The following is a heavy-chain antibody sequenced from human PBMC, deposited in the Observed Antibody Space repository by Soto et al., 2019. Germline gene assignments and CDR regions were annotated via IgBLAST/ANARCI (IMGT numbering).Heavy chain of an antibody. D-gene: IGHD3-22*01. Sequence: QVQLVQSGAEVKKPGASVKVSCKASGYTFTSYYMHWVRQAPGQGLEWMGIINPSGGSTSYAQKFQDRVTMTRDTSTSTVYMELSSLRSEDTAVYYCARDFMAMIVVVTPYGMDVWGQGTTVTVSS. V-gene: IGHV1-46*01. CDR1: GYTFTSYY. CDR3: ARDFMAMIVVVTPYGMDV. J-gene: IGHJ6*02. CDR2: INPSGGST.